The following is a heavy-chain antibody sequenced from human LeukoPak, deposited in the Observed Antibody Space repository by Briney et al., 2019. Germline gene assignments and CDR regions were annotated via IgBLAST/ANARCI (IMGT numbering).Heavy chain of an antibody. CDR3: ARAMVRGVINWFDP. D-gene: IGHD3-10*01. V-gene: IGHV4-30-2*01. CDR2: IYHSGST. CDR1: GGSISSGGYS. J-gene: IGHJ5*02. Sequence: SQTLSLTCAVSGGSISSGGYSWSWIRRPPGKGLEWIGYIYHSGSTYYNPSLKSRVTMSVDTSQNRFSLKVSSVTAADTAVYYCARAMVRGVINWFDPWGQGTLVTVSS.